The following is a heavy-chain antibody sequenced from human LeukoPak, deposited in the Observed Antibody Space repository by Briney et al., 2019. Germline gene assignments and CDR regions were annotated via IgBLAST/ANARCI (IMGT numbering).Heavy chain of an antibody. Sequence: PSETLSLTCTVSGGSISSSSYYWGWIRQPPGKGLEWIGSIYYSGSTYYNPSLKSRVTISVDTSKNQFSLKLSSVTAADTAVYYCARVFSGWYARGKPSGAFDIWGQGTMVTVSS. CDR2: IYYSGST. CDR1: GGSISSSSYY. V-gene: IGHV4-39*07. CDR3: ARVFSGWYARGKPSGAFDI. D-gene: IGHD6-19*01. J-gene: IGHJ3*02.